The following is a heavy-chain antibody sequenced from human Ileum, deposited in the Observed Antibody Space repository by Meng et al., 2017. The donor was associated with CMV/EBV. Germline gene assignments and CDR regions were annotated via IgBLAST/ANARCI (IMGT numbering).Heavy chain of an antibody. D-gene: IGHD6-13*01. Sequence: GGSLRLSCATSGFTFSTYEMNWVRQAPGKGLEWISYISSGGRTIYYADSVKGRFTISRDDSKNSLYLRMNILRAEDTAVYYCAREIAGTGPSFDYWGQGTLVTVSS. CDR2: ISSGGRTI. CDR3: AREIAGTGPSFDY. J-gene: IGHJ4*02. V-gene: IGHV3-48*03. CDR1: GFTFSTYE.